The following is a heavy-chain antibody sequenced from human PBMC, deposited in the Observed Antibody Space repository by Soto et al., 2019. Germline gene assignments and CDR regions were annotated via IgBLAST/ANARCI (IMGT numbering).Heavy chain of an antibody. Sequence: QVQLQESGPGLVKTSETLSLSCTVSGGSFSSYYCNWVRKSAGKGLEWIGRIYPTGSTTYNPSLKSRLTTSVDTSKNQFSLRLTSMTAADTAVYYCATGRSEIVPGAMDTWGQGTLVTVSS. CDR1: GGSFSSYY. V-gene: IGHV4-4*07. CDR2: IYPTGST. J-gene: IGHJ5*02. CDR3: ATGRSEIVPGAMDT. D-gene: IGHD2-2*01.